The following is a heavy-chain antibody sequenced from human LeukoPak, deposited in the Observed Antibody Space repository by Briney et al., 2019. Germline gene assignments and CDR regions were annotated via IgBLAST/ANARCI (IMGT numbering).Heavy chain of an antibody. D-gene: IGHD6-13*01. J-gene: IGHJ6*03. V-gene: IGHV4-61*02. CDR2: IYTSGST. CDR1: GGSISSGSYY. Sequence: SETLSLTCTVSGGSISSGSYYWSWIRQPAGKGLEWIGRIYTSGSTNYNPSLKSRVTISVDTSKNQFSLKLSSVTAADTAVYYCARGYSSSWGYYYYYMDVWGKGTTVTISS. CDR3: ARGYSSSWGYYYYYMDV.